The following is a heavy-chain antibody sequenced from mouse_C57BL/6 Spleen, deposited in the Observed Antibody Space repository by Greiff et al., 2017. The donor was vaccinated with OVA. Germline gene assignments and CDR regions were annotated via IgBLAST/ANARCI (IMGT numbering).Heavy chain of an antibody. Sequence: QVQLQQPGPELVKPGASVKLSCKASGYTFTSYWMHWVKQRPGQGLEWIGNINPSNGGTNYNEKFKSKATLTVDKSSSTASMQLSSLTSEDSAVYYWATITTVVATGYFDYWGQGTTLTVSS. CDR2: INPSNGGT. CDR3: ATITTVVATGYFDY. J-gene: IGHJ2*01. D-gene: IGHD1-1*01. V-gene: IGHV1-53*01. CDR1: GYTFTSYW.